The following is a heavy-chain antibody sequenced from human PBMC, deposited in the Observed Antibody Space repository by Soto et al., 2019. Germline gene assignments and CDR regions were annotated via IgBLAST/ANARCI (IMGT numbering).Heavy chain of an antibody. CDR2: ISSSSSNI. Sequence: EVQLVESGGGLVQPGGSLRLSCAASGFTFSSYSMNWVRQAPVKGLEWVSYISSSSSNIYYADSVKGRFTISRDNAKNSLYLQMNSLRDEDTAVYYCARDQVGSSWYSNTNFDYWGQGTLVTVSS. V-gene: IGHV3-48*02. CDR1: GFTFSSYS. CDR3: ARDQVGSSWYSNTNFDY. D-gene: IGHD6-13*01. J-gene: IGHJ4*02.